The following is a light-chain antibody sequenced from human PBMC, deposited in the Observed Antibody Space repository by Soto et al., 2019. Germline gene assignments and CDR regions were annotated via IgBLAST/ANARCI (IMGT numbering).Light chain of an antibody. CDR2: GAS. CDR3: QLYGSSWT. V-gene: IGKV3-20*01. Sequence: EIVLTQSPGTLSLSPGERATLSCRASQSVSSIYLAWYQQKPGQAPRLLIYGASSRATGIPDRFSGSGSGKDFTLTISRLEPEDFAVYYCQLYGSSWTFGQGTQVEIK. CDR1: QSVSSIY. J-gene: IGKJ1*01.